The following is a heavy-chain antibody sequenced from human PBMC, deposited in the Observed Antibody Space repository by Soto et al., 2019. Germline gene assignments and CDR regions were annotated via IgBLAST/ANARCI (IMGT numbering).Heavy chain of an antibody. J-gene: IGHJ4*02. Sequence: QVQLVQSGAEVKKRGASVKVSCKASGYMFNSYGMSWLRQAPGQGLEWIGWISGYNGKTDLAQKFQGRVTMTTEATTSTVYMEWTSLRFDDTALYYCARDETYTAGWYFEHWGQGTLVTVPS. CDR2: ISGYNGKT. D-gene: IGHD6-19*01. V-gene: IGHV1-18*01. CDR1: GYMFNSYG. CDR3: ARDETYTAGWYFEH.